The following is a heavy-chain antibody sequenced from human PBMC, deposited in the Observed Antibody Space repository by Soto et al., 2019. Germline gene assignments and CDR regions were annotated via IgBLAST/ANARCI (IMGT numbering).Heavy chain of an antibody. V-gene: IGHV1-18*04. CDR1: GYTFTSYG. CDR3: ARGVSVGATPYWYFDL. CDR2: ISAYNGNT. D-gene: IGHD1-26*01. Sequence: QVQLVQSGAEVKKPGASVKVSCKASGYTFTSYGISWVRQAPGQGLEWMGWISAYNGNTNYAQKLQGRVTMNTDTSTSTAYIEMRSLGSDDTAGYYCARGVSVGATPYWYFDLWGRGTLVTVSS. J-gene: IGHJ2*01.